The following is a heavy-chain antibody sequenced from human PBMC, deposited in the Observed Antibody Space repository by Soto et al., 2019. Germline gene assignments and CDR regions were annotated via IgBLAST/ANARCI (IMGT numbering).Heavy chain of an antibody. Sequence: SGPTLVNPAQTLTLTCTFSGFSLRTSGVGVGWIRQPPGKAPEWLGFIYWNDDKRYSPSLKSRLTITKNTSKNQVVLTMTNMDPVDTATYYCAKSGSSGWYGWFDPWGQGTLVTVSS. J-gene: IGHJ5*02. CDR3: AKSGSSGWYGWFDP. V-gene: IGHV2-5*01. D-gene: IGHD6-19*01. CDR2: IYWNDDK. CDR1: GFSLRTSGVG.